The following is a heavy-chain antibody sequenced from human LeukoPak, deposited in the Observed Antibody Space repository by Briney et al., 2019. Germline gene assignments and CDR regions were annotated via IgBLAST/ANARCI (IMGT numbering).Heavy chain of an antibody. CDR2: IIPIFGTA. Sequence: GASVKVSCKASGGTFSSYAISWVRQAPGQGLEWMGRIIPIFGTANYAQKFQGRVTITTDESASTAYMELSSLRSEDTAVYYCARDPGDTAMGDAFDIWGQGTMVTVSS. J-gene: IGHJ3*02. CDR1: GGTFSSYA. CDR3: ARDPGDTAMGDAFDI. V-gene: IGHV1-69*05. D-gene: IGHD5-18*01.